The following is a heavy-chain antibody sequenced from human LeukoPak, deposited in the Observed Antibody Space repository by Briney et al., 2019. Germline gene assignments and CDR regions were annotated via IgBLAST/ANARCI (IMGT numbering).Heavy chain of an antibody. Sequence: SETLSLTCTVSGDSISSYYWSWIRQPPGKGLEWIGYIYYSGSTNYNPSLKSRVTMSVDTSKNQFSLKLSSVTAADTAVYYCARTFRLSESSYNPNDAFDIWGQGTMVTVSS. CDR2: IYYSGST. D-gene: IGHD3-3*01. CDR1: GDSISSYY. J-gene: IGHJ3*02. V-gene: IGHV4-59*12. CDR3: ARTFRLSESSYNPNDAFDI.